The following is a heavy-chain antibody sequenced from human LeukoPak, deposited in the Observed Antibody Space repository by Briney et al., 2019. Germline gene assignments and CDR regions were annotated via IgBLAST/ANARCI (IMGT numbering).Heavy chain of an antibody. V-gene: IGHV1-18*04. CDR2: ISAHNGNI. CDR1: GYSFTNYG. J-gene: IGHJ4*02. D-gene: IGHD5-24*01. Sequence: GASVKVSCKASGYSFTNYGITWVRQAPGQGLEWMGWISAHNGNINYAQKIQGRVTMTTDTSTSTVYMELRSLRSDDTAVYYCARGGRWLQVFGYWGQGTLVTVSS. CDR3: ARGGRWLQVFGY.